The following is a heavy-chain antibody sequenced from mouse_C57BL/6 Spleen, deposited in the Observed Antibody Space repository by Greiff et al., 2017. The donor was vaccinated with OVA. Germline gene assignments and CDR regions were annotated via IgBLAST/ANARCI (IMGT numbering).Heavy chain of an antibody. V-gene: IGHV1-69*01. CDR2: IDPSDSYT. CDR1: GYTFTGYW. Sequence: VQLQQPGAELVMPGASVKLSCKASGYTFTGYWMHWVKQRPGQGLEWIGKIDPSDSYTNYNQKFKGKSTLTVDTSSSTAYLQLSSLTSEDSAVYDSARRGYASYSGYAMDYWGQGTSVTVSA. CDR3: ARRGYASYSGYAMDY. J-gene: IGHJ4*01. D-gene: IGHD2-3*01.